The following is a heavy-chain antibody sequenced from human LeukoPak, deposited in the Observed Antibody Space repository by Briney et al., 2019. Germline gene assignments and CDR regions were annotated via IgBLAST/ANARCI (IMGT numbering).Heavy chain of an antibody. D-gene: IGHD6-6*01. CDR1: GFTFSSYW. V-gene: IGHV3-48*01. Sequence: GGSLRLSCAASGFTFSSYWMHWVRQAPGKGLEWVSYISGSSSTIYYADSVKGRFTISRDNAKNSLYLQMNSLRAEDTAVYYCARDETDSSSSVYWGQGTLVTVSS. CDR3: ARDETDSSSSVY. J-gene: IGHJ4*02. CDR2: ISGSSSTI.